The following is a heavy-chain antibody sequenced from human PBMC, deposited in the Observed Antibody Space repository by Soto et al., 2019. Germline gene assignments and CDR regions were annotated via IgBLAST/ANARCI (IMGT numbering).Heavy chain of an antibody. D-gene: IGHD5-12*01. Sequence: QVQLVQSGAEVKKPGASVKVSCKASGYTFTNYGITWVRQAPGQGLEWMGWISVYSGNTDYPQKLQGRVTLTRDTSTTTAYMEVRGLRSDDTAVYYCARVANVATTSGFDYWGQGTLDTVSS. V-gene: IGHV1-18*01. CDR3: ARVANVATTSGFDY. CDR1: GYTFTNYG. J-gene: IGHJ4*02. CDR2: ISVYSGNT.